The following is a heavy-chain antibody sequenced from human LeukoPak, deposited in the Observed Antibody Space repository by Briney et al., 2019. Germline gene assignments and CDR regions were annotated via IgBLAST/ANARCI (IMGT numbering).Heavy chain of an antibody. Sequence: PGGSLRLSCAASGFTFSSFWMSWVRQAPGKGLEWVANIKQDGSEKYYVDSVKGRFTISRDNAKNSLYLQMDSLRAEDTAVYYCARYYNWNSLDYWGQGTLVTVSS. V-gene: IGHV3-7*05. J-gene: IGHJ4*02. CDR2: IKQDGSEK. CDR3: ARYYNWNSLDY. CDR1: GFTFSSFW. D-gene: IGHD1-20*01.